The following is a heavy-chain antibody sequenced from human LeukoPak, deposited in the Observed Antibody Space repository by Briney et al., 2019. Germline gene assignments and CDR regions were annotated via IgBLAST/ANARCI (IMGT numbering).Heavy chain of an antibody. V-gene: IGHV3-48*02. CDR3: ARDGDSSGYYAAFDI. D-gene: IGHD3-22*01. CDR1: GFTFSSYD. J-gene: IGHJ3*02. CDR2: ISSSSSII. Sequence: GGSLRLSCAASGFTFSSYDMNWVRQAPGKGLEWLSYISSSSSIIYYADSVKGRFTISRDNAKNSLYLQMNSLRDEDTAVYYCARDGDSSGYYAAFDIWGQGTMVTVSS.